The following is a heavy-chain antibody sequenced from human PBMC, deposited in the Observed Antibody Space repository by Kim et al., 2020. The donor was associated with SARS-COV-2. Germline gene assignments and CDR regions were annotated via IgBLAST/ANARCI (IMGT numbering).Heavy chain of an antibody. J-gene: IGHJ6*02. CDR2: TSNDGSEK. D-gene: IGHD3-10*01. Sequence: GGSLRLSCAASGFTFSTYGMHWVRQAPGKGLEWVAVTSNDGSEKFYAHSVKGRFTVSRDNSKNTLNLQLNSLRPEDTAVYYCAKGGSGSSYSTMDVWSQGTTVTISS. CDR1: GFTFSTYG. V-gene: IGHV3-30*18. CDR3: AKGGSGSSYSTMDV.